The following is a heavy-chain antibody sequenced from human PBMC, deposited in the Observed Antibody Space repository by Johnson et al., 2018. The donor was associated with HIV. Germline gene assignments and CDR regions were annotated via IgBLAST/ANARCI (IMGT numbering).Heavy chain of an antibody. J-gene: IGHJ3*02. CDR1: GFTFSSYG. CDR2: IYYDGSNK. CDR3: AKEGRGGAFDI. V-gene: IGHV3-30*18. D-gene: IGHD2-15*01. Sequence: QVQLVESGGGVVQPGRSLRLSCAASGFTFSSYGMHWVRQAPGKGLEWVAVIYYDGSNKYYADSVKGRFTISRDNSKNTLYLQMNSLRAEDTAVYYCAKEGRGGAFDIWGQGTMVTVSS.